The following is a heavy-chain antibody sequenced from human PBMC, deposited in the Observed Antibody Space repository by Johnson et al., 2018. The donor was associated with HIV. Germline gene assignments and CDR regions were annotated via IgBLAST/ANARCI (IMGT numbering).Heavy chain of an antibody. V-gene: IGHV3-11*01. CDR1: GLTFSDYY. CDR2: ISSSGSTM. J-gene: IGHJ3*02. Sequence: QVQLVESGGGLVKPGGSLRLSCAAPGLTFSDYYMTWIRQAPGKGLERVSYISSSGSTMYYADSVKGRFTISRDNAKNSLYLQMNSLRAEDTAVYYCARNGLIPAAKGVAFDIWGHGTTVTVSS. D-gene: IGHD2-2*01. CDR3: ARNGLIPAAKGVAFDI.